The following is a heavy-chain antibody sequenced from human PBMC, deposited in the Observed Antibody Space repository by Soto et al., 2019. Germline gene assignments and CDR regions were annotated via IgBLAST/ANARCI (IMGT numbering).Heavy chain of an antibody. J-gene: IGHJ6*02. CDR2: IIPIFGTT. CDR3: ARDCIGSGGGCYGMDV. CDR1: GSTFSSYA. V-gene: IGHV1-69*12. Sequence: QVQLVQSGAEVKKPGSSVKVSCKASGSTFSSYAISWVRQAPEQGLEWMGGIIPIFGTTNYAQKFQGRVTITADESKSTAYMELTSLRSEDTAVFYCARDCIGSGGGCYGMDVWGQGTTVSVSS. D-gene: IGHD2-15*01.